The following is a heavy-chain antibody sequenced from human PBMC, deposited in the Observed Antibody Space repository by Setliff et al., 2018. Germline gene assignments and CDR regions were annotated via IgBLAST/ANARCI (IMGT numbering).Heavy chain of an antibody. CDR1: GDSISSRTNY. Sequence: SETLSLTCTVSGDSISSRTNYWSWIRQPAGEGLEWIGQIYTSWSTNYNPSLQSRVTISLDTSKNQFSLKLSSVTAADTAVYYCARDVGGEGYFDSWGQGTLVTVSS. CDR3: ARDVGGEGYFDS. CDR2: IYTSWST. J-gene: IGHJ4*02. D-gene: IGHD3-10*01. V-gene: IGHV4-61*09.